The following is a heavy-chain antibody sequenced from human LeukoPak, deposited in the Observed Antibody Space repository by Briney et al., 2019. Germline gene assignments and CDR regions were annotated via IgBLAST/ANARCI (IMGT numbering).Heavy chain of an antibody. CDR2: ISSSSSTI. D-gene: IGHD3-10*01. CDR3: ARGMVRGGYAFDI. J-gene: IGHJ3*02. CDR1: GFTFSSYS. Sequence: GGSLRLSCAASGFTFSSYSMNWVRQAPGKGLEWVSYISSSSSTIYYADSVKGRFTISRDNAKNTLYLQMNSLRDEDTAVYYCARGMVRGGYAFDIWGQGTMVTVSS. V-gene: IGHV3-48*02.